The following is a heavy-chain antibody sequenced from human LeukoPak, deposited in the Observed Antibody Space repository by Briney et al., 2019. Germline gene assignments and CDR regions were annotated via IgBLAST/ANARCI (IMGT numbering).Heavy chain of an antibody. CDR3: AKDKRNTNYYHSSGAFDY. CDR2: ITGSGDNT. Sequence: GGSLRLSCAASGFTFSNYAMSWVRQAPGKRLEWVSAITGSGDNTYYAHPVKRQFTISRDNSKNTLYLQMNSQRAEDTAVYYCAKDKRNTNYYHSSGAFDYWGQGTLVTVSS. J-gene: IGHJ4*02. D-gene: IGHD3-22*01. V-gene: IGHV3-23*01. CDR1: GFTFSNYA.